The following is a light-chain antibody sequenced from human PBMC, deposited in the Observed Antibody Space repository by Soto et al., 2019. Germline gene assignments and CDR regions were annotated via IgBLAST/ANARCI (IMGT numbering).Light chain of an antibody. CDR3: CSYAGSYPVF. CDR1: SSDVGGYNY. CDR2: DVS. J-gene: IGLJ2*01. V-gene: IGLV2-11*01. Sequence: QSVLTQPRSVSGSPGQSVTISCTGTSSDVGGYNYVSWYQQHPGKAPKLMIYDVSKRPSGVPDRFSGSKSGNTASLTISGLQAEDGADYYCCSYAGSYPVFFGGGPRLPAL.